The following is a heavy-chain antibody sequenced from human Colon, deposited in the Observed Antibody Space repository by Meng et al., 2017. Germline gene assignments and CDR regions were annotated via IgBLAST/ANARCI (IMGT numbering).Heavy chain of an antibody. CDR3: ARFYGSGTFEVHDY. J-gene: IGHJ4*02. Sequence: GPGLRAPSDTLSLTCNVVGGSVRSASYYWSWIRQPPGKGLEWIGLIHYSGSRNYNPSLKSRVTMSVDTSKNQVSLRLTSVTAADTAVYYCARFYGSGTFEVHDYWGQGTLVTVSS. V-gene: IGHV4-61*01. CDR1: GGSVRSASYY. CDR2: IHYSGSR. D-gene: IGHD3-10*01.